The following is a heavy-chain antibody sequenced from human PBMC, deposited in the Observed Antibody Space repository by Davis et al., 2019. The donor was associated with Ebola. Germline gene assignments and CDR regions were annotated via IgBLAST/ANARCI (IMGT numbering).Heavy chain of an antibody. D-gene: IGHD2/OR15-2a*01. J-gene: IGHJ4*02. V-gene: IGHV3-30*18. Sequence: PGGSLRLSCAASGFTFNNYGMHWVRQAPGKGLEWVAVISYDGRHNKYADSVNGRFTISRDNSRNTLYLQMNSLGVEDTAVYYCAKDSMVLDYGSSPFDYWGQGTLVTVSS. CDR3: AKDSMVLDYGSSPFDY. CDR1: GFTFNNYG. CDR2: ISYDGRHN.